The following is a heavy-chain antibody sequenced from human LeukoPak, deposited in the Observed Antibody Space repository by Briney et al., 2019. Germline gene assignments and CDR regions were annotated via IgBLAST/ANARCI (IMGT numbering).Heavy chain of an antibody. CDR1: GFTFSSYW. D-gene: IGHD2-15*01. Sequence: SGGSLRLSCAASGFTFSSYWMSWVRQAPGKGLEWVANIKQDGSEKYYVDSVKGRFTISRDNAKNSLYLQMNSLRAEDTAVYYCARLYCSGGSCYSGIDAFDIWGQGTMVTVSS. V-gene: IGHV3-7*03. J-gene: IGHJ3*02. CDR2: IKQDGSEK. CDR3: ARLYCSGGSCYSGIDAFDI.